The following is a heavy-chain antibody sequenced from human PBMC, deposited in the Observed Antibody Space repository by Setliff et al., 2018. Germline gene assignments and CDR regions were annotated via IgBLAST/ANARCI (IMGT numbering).Heavy chain of an antibody. Sequence: GGSLRLSCAASGFTFSAHYMDWLRQAPGKGLEWVGRITNKVNHYVTEYAASVQDRFTISRDDSKDSLFLQMNNLKTEDTAVYYCVRDDADNYDAFDNWGQGTLVTVSS. V-gene: IGHV3-72*01. CDR2: ITNKVNHYVT. D-gene: IGHD3-22*01. J-gene: IGHJ3*02. CDR3: VRDDADNYDAFDN. CDR1: GFTFSAHY.